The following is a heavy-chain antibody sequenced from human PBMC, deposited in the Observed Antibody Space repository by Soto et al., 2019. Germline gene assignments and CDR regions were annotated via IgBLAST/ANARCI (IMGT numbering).Heavy chain of an antibody. CDR3: ARVESGYYYPAY. D-gene: IGHD3-22*01. V-gene: IGHV4-31*03. CDR2: IYYSGST. Sequence: SETLSLTCTVSGGSISSGGYYWSWIRQHPGKGLEWIGYIYYSGSTYYNPSLKSRVTMSVDTSKNQFSLKLSSVTAADTAVYYCARVESGYYYPAYWGQGTLVTVSS. J-gene: IGHJ4*02. CDR1: GGSISSGGYY.